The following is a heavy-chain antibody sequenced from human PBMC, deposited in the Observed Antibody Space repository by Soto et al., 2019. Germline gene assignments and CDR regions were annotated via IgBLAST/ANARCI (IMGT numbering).Heavy chain of an antibody. J-gene: IGHJ4*02. V-gene: IGHV3-30-3*01. CDR3: ARDVAGGSRWGELSSYFDY. CDR2: ISYDGSNK. D-gene: IGHD3-16*02. Sequence: QVQLVASGGGVVQPGRSLRLSCAASGFTFSTDAIHWVRQAPGKGLEWLAVISYDGSNKYYADSVKGRFTISRDNSKNTLYLQMNSLTTEDTAVYSCARDVAGGSRWGELSSYFDYWGQGTLVTVSS. CDR1: GFTFSTDA.